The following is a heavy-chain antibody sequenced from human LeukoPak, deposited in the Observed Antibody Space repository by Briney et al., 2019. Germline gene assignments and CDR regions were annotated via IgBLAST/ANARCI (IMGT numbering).Heavy chain of an antibody. CDR2: ISGSGDNT. D-gene: IGHD3-22*01. Sequence: GGSLGLSCAASGFTFSSYAMSWVRQAPGKGLEWVSGISGSGDNTYYADSVKGRFTISRDNSKNTLYVQVNSLGTEDTAAYYCAKGSYYDSSGSFYFDYWGQGTLVTVSS. J-gene: IGHJ4*02. CDR3: AKGSYYDSSGSFYFDY. CDR1: GFTFSSYA. V-gene: IGHV3-23*01.